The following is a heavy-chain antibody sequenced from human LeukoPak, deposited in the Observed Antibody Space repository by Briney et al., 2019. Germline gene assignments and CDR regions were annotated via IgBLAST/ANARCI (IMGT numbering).Heavy chain of an antibody. V-gene: IGHV4-59*01. CDR3: ARLISGVAGTYFDY. CDR1: GGXITVYY. Sequence: PSETLSLTCTVSGGXITVYYWSWIRRPPGKGLEWIGYIYNIGSTNYNPSLKSRVTISVDRSQNQVSLKLSSVTAADTAVYYCARLISGVAGTYFDYWGQGTLVTVSS. J-gene: IGHJ4*02. CDR2: IYNIGST. D-gene: IGHD6-19*01.